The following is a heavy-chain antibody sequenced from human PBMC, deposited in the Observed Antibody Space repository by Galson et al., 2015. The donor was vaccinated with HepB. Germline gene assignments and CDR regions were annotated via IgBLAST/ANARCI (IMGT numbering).Heavy chain of an antibody. Sequence: SVTVSCKASGYTFTTYGISWVRQAPGQGLEWMGWISAYNGNTNYAQKFQDRATMATDTSMSTAYMELRSLRSDDTAVYYCARDWLAARPGWFDPWGQGTLVTVSS. CDR3: ARDWLAARPGWFDP. J-gene: IGHJ5*02. V-gene: IGHV1-18*01. D-gene: IGHD6-6*01. CDR1: GYTFTTYG. CDR2: ISAYNGNT.